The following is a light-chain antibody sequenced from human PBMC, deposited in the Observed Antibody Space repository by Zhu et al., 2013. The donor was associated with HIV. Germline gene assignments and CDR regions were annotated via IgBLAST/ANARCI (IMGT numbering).Light chain of an antibody. Sequence: DIVMTQSPLSLPVTPGEPASISCRSSQSLLHSNGYNYLDWYLQKPGQSPHLLIYLGSHRASGIPDRFSGSGSGTDFTLQIRKVEAEDVGVYYCMQTLQSPFTFGPGTKVAFK. CDR1: QSLLHSNGYNY. J-gene: IGKJ3*01. CDR3: MQTLQSPFT. V-gene: IGKV2-28*01. CDR2: LGS.